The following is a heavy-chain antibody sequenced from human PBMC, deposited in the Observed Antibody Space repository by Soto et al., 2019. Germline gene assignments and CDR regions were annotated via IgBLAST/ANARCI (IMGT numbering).Heavy chain of an antibody. CDR3: AKATVEYSSSWPSDY. CDR2: ISGSGSSR. D-gene: IGHD6-13*01. J-gene: IGHJ4*02. V-gene: IGHV3-23*01. Sequence: GGSLRLSCAASGFTFSSYALSWVRQAPGKGLEWISAISGSGSSRYYADSVKGRFTISRDNSKNTLYLLINSLRAEDTAVYYCAKATVEYSSSWPSDYWGQGTLVTVSS. CDR1: GFTFSSYA.